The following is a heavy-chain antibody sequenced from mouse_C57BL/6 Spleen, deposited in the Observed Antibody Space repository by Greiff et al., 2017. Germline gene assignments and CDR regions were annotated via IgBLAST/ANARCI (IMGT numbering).Heavy chain of an antibody. CDR1: GYTFTSYW. CDR3: AREDDVEYFDV. V-gene: IGHV1-52*01. Sequence: QVQLQQPGAELVRPGSSVKLSCKASGYTFTSYWMHWVKQRPIQGLEWIGNIDPSDSETHYNQKFKDKATLTVDKSSSTAYMQLSSLTSEDSAAEYCAREDDVEYFDVWGTGTTVTVSS. J-gene: IGHJ1*03. CDR2: IDPSDSET.